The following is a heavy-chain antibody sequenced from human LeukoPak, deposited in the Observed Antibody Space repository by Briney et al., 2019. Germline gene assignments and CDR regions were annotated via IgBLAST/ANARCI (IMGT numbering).Heavy chain of an antibody. CDR3: AREAGSGSYYWDY. J-gene: IGHJ4*02. Sequence: SETLSLTCTVSGGSISSGGYYWSWIRQHPGKGLEWIGYIYYSGSTYYNPSFKSRVTISVDTSKNQFSLKLSSVTAADTAVYYCAREAGSGSYYWDYWGQGTLVTVSS. D-gene: IGHD3-10*01. V-gene: IGHV4-31*03. CDR2: IYYSGST. CDR1: GGSISSGGYY.